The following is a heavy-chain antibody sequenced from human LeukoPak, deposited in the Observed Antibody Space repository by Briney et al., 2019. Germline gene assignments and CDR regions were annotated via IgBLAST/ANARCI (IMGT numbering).Heavy chain of an antibody. Sequence: SETLSLTCAVYGGSFSGHYWSWIRRPPGKGLEWIGEINHSGSINYNPSLKSRVTISVDTSKKQFSLKVTSVTAADTAVYYCARGQYYDILTGHYKNRFDPWGQGTLVTVSS. CDR3: ARGQYYDILTGHYKNRFDP. CDR1: GGSFSGHY. D-gene: IGHD3-9*01. J-gene: IGHJ5*02. CDR2: INHSGSI. V-gene: IGHV4-34*01.